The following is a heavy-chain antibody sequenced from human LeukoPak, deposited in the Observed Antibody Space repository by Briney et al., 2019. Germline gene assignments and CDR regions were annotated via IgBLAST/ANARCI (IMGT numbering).Heavy chain of an antibody. J-gene: IGHJ5*02. CDR3: ARPVTVIRGVGWFDP. D-gene: IGHD3-10*01. Sequence: SETLSLTCTVSGGSISSSSYYWGWIRQPPGKGLEWVGSIHSSGSTYYNLSLKSRVTISVDTSKNQFSLKLTSVTAADTAVYFCARPVTVIRGVGWFDPWGQGTLVTVSS. V-gene: IGHV4-39*01. CDR1: GGSISSSSYY. CDR2: IHSSGST.